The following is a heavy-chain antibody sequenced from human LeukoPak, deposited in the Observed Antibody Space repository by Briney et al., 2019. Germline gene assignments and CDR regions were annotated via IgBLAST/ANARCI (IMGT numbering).Heavy chain of an antibody. CDR2: INPDSGGT. CDR1: GYTFTGYF. V-gene: IGHV1-2*02. Sequence: ASVKVSCKASGYTFTGYFVHWVRQAPGQGLEWMGWINPDSGGTKYAQRFQGRVTMTRDTSTNTAYMELSRLRSDDTAVYFCVRDGEEAFDIWGRGTMVTVSS. D-gene: IGHD3-10*01. J-gene: IGHJ3*02. CDR3: VRDGEEAFDI.